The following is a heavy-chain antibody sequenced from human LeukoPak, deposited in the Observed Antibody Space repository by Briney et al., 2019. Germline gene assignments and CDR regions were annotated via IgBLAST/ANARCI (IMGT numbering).Heavy chain of an antibody. CDR2: IYYSGST. CDR3: ARSVVVPAAMYYYYYHGMDV. CDR1: GGSISSSSYY. J-gene: IGHJ6*02. Sequence: SETLSLTCTVSGGSISSSSYYWGWIRQPPGKGLEWIGSIYYSGSTYYNPSLKSRVTISVDTSKNQFSLKLSSVTAADTAVYYCARSVVVPAAMYYYYYHGMDVWGQGTTVTVSS. D-gene: IGHD2-2*01. V-gene: IGHV4-39*07.